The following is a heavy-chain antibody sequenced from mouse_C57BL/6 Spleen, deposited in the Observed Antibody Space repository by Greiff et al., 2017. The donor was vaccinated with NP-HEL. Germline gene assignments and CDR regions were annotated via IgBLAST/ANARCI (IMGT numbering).Heavy chain of an antibody. D-gene: IGHD1-1*01. V-gene: IGHV1-26*01. CDR3: ASDTTVYFDY. CDR2: INPNNGGT. CDR1: GYTFTDYY. Sequence: VQLQQSGPELVKPGASVKISCKASGYTFTDYYMNWVKQSHGKSLEWIGDINPNNGGTSYNQKFKGKATLTVDKSSSTAYMELRSLTSEDSAVYYCASDTTVYFDYWGQGTTLTVSS. J-gene: IGHJ2*01.